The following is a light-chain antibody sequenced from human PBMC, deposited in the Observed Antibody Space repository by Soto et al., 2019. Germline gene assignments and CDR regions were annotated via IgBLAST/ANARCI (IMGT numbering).Light chain of an antibody. V-gene: IGKV1-39*01. Sequence: DIQMTQSPSSLSASVGARVTITCRASQSISSYLNWYQQKPGKAPKLLSYAASSLQSGVPSRFSGSGSGTDFTLTISTLQPEDFATYYGQQSYSTPYTFGPGTKVDSK. CDR2: AAS. J-gene: IGKJ3*01. CDR3: QQSYSTPYT. CDR1: QSISSY.